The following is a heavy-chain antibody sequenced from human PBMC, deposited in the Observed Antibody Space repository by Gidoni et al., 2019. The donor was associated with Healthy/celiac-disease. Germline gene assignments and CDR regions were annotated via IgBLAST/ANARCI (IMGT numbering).Heavy chain of an antibody. V-gene: IGHV3-23*01. CDR2: ISGSGGST. CDR1: GFPFSSYA. CDR3: AKGGTMVRGADYGMDV. D-gene: IGHD3-10*01. Sequence: EVQLLESGGGLVQPGGSLRLSCAASGFPFSSYAMSWVRQAPGKGLEWVSAISGSGGSTYYADSVKGRFTISRDNSKNTLYLQMNSLRAEDTAVYYCAKGGTMVRGADYGMDVWGQGTTVTVSS. J-gene: IGHJ6*02.